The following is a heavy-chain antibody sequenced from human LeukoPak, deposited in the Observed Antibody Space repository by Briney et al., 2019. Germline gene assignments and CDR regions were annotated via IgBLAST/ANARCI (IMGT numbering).Heavy chain of an antibody. J-gene: IGHJ4*02. CDR3: ATISSGWYYFDF. Sequence: GGSLRLSCAASGVTVSSNYMSWVRQAPGKGLEWVSVIYSGGTTYYADSVKDRFTISRDNSKNTLYIEMNSLRVEDTAVYYCATISSGWYYFDFWGQGTLVSVSS. CDR1: GVTVSSNY. V-gene: IGHV3-66*01. CDR2: IYSGGTT. D-gene: IGHD6-19*01.